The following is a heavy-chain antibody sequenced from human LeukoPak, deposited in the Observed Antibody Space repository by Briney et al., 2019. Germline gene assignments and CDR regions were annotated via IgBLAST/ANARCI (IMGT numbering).Heavy chain of an antibody. V-gene: IGHV4-59*01. CDR2: ISYSGST. CDR1: GGYITSYY. D-gene: IGHD6-13*01. Sequence: SETLSLTCTVSGGYITSYYWSWIRQPPGKGLEWIGYISYSGSTNYNPSLKSRVTISVDTSKNQFSLKLSSVTAADTAVYYCARSITSSWYGDFQHWGQGTLVTVSS. CDR3: ARSITSSWYGDFQH. J-gene: IGHJ1*01.